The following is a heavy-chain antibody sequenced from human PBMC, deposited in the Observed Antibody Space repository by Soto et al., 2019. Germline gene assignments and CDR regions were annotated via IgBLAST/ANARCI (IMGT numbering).Heavy chain of an antibody. CDR3: VRRVSGNSDY. Sequence: EVQLAESGGGMVQPGGSLRLSCVASGFTFSSYDMHWVRQAPGKGLEYVSSISSNGGTTYYGNSVKGRFTISRDNSKYTLYLQMGSLRAEDMAVYYCVRRVSGNSDYWGQGTLVAVSS. CDR1: GFTFSSYD. CDR2: ISSNGGTT. V-gene: IGHV3-64*01. J-gene: IGHJ4*02. D-gene: IGHD3-10*01.